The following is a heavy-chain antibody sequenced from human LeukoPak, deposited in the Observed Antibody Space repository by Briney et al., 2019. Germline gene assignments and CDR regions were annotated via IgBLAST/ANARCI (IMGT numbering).Heavy chain of an antibody. V-gene: IGHV7-4-1*02. J-gene: IGHJ4*02. CDR2: INTNTGNP. CDR3: ASRLSTPGVDY. CDR1: GYTFTSYG. Sequence: ASVKVSCKASGYTFTSYGISWVRQAPGQGLEWMGWINTNTGNPTYAQGFTGRFVFSLDTSVSTAYLQISSLKAEDTAVYYCASRLSTPGVDYWGQGTLVTVSS. D-gene: IGHD2/OR15-2a*01.